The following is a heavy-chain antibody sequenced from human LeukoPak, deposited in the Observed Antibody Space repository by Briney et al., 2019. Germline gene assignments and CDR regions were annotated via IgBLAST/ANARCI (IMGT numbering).Heavy chain of an antibody. J-gene: IGHJ6*04. CDR1: GYTFTSYA. CDR2: INAGNGNT. V-gene: IGHV1-3*01. Sequence: ASVTVSCTASGYTFTSYAMHWVRQAPGQRLEWMGWINAGNGNTKYSQKFQGRVTITRDTSASTAYMELSSLRSEDTAVYYCARVCSGGSCYYYYGMDVWGKGTTVNVSS. D-gene: IGHD2-15*01. CDR3: ARVCSGGSCYYYYGMDV.